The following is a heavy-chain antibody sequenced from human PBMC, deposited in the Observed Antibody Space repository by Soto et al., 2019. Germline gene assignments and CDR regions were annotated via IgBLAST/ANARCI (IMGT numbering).Heavy chain of an antibody. CDR3: ARELYYGSGRDFDNDAFDX. V-gene: IGHV1-18*01. CDR2: SSPHNDRT. D-gene: IGHD6-19*01. J-gene: IGHJ3*02. Sequence: VSVKVSCKASGYNFTSYGISWVRQAPGQGLEWMGCSSPHNDRTKYARRFQDRVTMTTDTPTSTVYMELGSLRSDDTAVYYCARELYYGSGRDFDNDAFDXWGQGTVVTVS. CDR1: GYNFTSYG.